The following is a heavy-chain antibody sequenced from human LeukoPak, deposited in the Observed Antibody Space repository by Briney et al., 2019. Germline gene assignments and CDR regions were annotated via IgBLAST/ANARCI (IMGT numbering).Heavy chain of an antibody. D-gene: IGHD1-1*01. Sequence: GGSLRLSCAASGFTFSDYYMSWIRQAPGRGLEWVSFISVSGSSIYYADSVKGRFTISRDNAKNSLYLQMNSLRAEDTAVYYCTRDKTTTGAFDIWGQGTMVTVSS. V-gene: IGHV3-11*01. CDR3: TRDKTTTGAFDI. CDR1: GFTFSDYY. CDR2: ISVSGSSI. J-gene: IGHJ3*02.